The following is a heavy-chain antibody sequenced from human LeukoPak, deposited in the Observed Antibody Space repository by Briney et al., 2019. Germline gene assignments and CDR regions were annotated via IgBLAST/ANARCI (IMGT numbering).Heavy chain of an antibody. CDR1: GFTFSSYA. V-gene: IGHV3-23*01. D-gene: IGHD4-17*01. J-gene: IGHJ4*02. Sequence: QPGGSLRLSCAVSGFTFSSYAMSWVRQAPGKGLEWVSGIIGGSGGTTYYAESVEGRFSISRDNSKNTLYLQMNSLRAEDTAVYYCASREDYGDYGGVYWGQGTLVTVSS. CDR2: IIGGSGGTT. CDR3: ASREDYGDYGGVY.